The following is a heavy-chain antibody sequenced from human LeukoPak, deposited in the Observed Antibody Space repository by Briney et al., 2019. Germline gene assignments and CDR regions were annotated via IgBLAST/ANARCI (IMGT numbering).Heavy chain of an antibody. V-gene: IGHV3-7*02. Sequence: GGSLRLSFAASGFNFNSYWMSWVRQAPGKGLEGVANIKQEGSEIYFLDSVKGRFTISRDNAKSSLYLQMNSLRGEDTAVYYCTRGWFGELPADHWGQGTLVTVSS. J-gene: IGHJ4*02. CDR1: GFNFNSYW. D-gene: IGHD3-10*01. CDR2: IKQEGSEI. CDR3: TRGWFGELPADH.